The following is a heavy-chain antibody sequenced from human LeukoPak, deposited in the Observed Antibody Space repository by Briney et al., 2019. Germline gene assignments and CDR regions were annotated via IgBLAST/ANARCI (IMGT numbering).Heavy chain of an antibody. CDR3: AGDGEGGSCTNY. V-gene: IGHV3-64*01. J-gene: IGHJ4*02. CDR2: ISPNGGIT. Sequence: GGSLRLSCAASGFTFSDYAMHWVRQAPGEGLEYVSAISPNGGITYYANSVKSRFTISRDNSKNTLYLQMGSLTAEDMAVYYCAGDGEGGSCTNYWGQGTLVTVSS. D-gene: IGHD2-15*01. CDR1: GFTFSDYA.